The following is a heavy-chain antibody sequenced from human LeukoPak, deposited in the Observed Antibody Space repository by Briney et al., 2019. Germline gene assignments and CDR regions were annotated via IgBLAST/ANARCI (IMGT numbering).Heavy chain of an antibody. J-gene: IGHJ6*02. D-gene: IGHD3-22*01. Sequence: SVKVSCKASGGTFSSYAISWVRQAPGQGLEWMGGIIPIFGTANYAQKFQGRVTITTDESTSTAYMELSSLRSEDTAVYYCARGFDYYDSSGYHPPDVWGQGPRSPSP. CDR2: IIPIFGTA. CDR1: GGTFSSYA. CDR3: ARGFDYYDSSGYHPPDV. V-gene: IGHV1-69*05.